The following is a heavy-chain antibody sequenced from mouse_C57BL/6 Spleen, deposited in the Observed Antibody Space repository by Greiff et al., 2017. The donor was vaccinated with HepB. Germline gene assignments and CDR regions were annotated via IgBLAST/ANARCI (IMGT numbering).Heavy chain of an antibody. D-gene: IGHD1-1*01. V-gene: IGHV1-69*01. J-gene: IGHJ1*03. CDR2: IDPSDSYT. CDR3: ARPFTTVVPPYWYFDV. CDR1: GYTFTSYW. Sequence: QVHVKQPGAELVMPGASVKLSCKASGYTFTSYWMHWVKQRPGQGLEWIGEIDPSDSYTNYNQKFKGKSTLTVDKSSSTAYMQLSSLTSEDSAVYYCARPFTTVVPPYWYFDVWGTGTTVTVSS.